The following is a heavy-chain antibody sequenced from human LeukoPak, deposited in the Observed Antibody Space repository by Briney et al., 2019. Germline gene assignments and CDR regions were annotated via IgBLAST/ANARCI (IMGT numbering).Heavy chain of an antibody. CDR1: GGSISSSPYY. D-gene: IGHD5-18*01. Sequence: SETLSLTCTVSGGSISSSPYYWGWIRQPPGKGLEWIGSIYYSGTTHYNPSLESQVTISVDTSKNQFSLKLASVTAANTAVYYCARWKAWIHQYYYYYMDVWGKGTTVTVSS. CDR3: ARWKAWIHQYYYYYMDV. V-gene: IGHV4-39*07. J-gene: IGHJ6*03. CDR2: IYYSGTT.